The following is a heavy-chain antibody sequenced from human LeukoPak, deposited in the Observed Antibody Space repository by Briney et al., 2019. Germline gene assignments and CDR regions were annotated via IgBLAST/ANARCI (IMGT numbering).Heavy chain of an antibody. J-gene: IGHJ5*02. D-gene: IGHD5-12*01. Sequence: PSETLSLTCTVSGGSISSYYWSWIRQPPGKGLEWIGYIYYSGSTNYNPSLKSRVTISVDTSKNQFSLKLSSVTVADTAVYYCARATSGYHYDPWGQGTLVTVSS. V-gene: IGHV4-59*01. CDR3: ARATSGYHYDP. CDR2: IYYSGST. CDR1: GGSISSYY.